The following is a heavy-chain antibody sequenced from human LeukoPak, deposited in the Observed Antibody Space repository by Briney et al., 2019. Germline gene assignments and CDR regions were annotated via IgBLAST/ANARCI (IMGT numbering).Heavy chain of an antibody. D-gene: IGHD3-3*01. CDR1: GYTFTSYG. Sequence: ASVKVSYKASGYTFTSYGISWVRQAPGQGLEWMGWISAYNGNTNYAQKLQGRVTMTTDTSTSTAYMELRSLRSDDTAVYYCAREPRRAIFGVAPNPYYFDYWGQGTLVTVSS. CDR3: AREPRRAIFGVAPNPYYFDY. J-gene: IGHJ4*02. CDR2: ISAYNGNT. V-gene: IGHV1-18*01.